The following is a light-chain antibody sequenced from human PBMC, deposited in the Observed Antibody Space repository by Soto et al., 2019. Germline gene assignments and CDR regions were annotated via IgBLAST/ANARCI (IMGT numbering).Light chain of an antibody. Sequence: DIQMTQSPSSVSASVGDRVTITCRASQGISSWLAWYQQKPGKAPKLLIYAASSVQSGDPSRFSGDGSGTSFTRTCSNLKPEDFASFHCQQAHGSPRTFGGGTKVEIK. CDR1: QGISSW. CDR3: QQAHGSPRT. V-gene: IGKV1-12*01. CDR2: AAS. J-gene: IGKJ4*01.